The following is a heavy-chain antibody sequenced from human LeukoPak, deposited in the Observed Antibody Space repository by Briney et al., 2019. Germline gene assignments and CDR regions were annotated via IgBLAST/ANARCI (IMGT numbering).Heavy chain of an antibody. CDR2: IRYDGSNK. Sequence: PAGSLRLSCAVSGFTFSSYGMHWVRQAPGKGLEWVAFIRYDGSNKYYTDSVKGRSTISRDNSKNTPYLQRNSLRAEDTAVYYCAKVGYGSGRVPHYYYGMDVWGQGTTVTVSS. CDR3: AKVGYGSGRVPHYYYGMDV. CDR1: GFTFSSYG. D-gene: IGHD3-10*01. V-gene: IGHV3-30*02. J-gene: IGHJ6*02.